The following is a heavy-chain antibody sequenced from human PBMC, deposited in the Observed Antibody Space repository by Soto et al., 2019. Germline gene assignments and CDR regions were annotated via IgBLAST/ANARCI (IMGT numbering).Heavy chain of an antibody. V-gene: IGHV6-1*01. CDR2: TYYRSEWYS. CDR3: VRLIGNSWLDS. CDR1: WYSVSRNSVT. J-gene: IGHJ5*01. Sequence: PTQTLSLTCVISWYSVSRNSVTWNWIRHSPSRGLEWLGRTYYRSEWYSDYAVSVQSRVTINPDTSKNQFSLQLNSVTPEDTAVYYCVRLIGNSWLDSWGQGTLVTVSS.